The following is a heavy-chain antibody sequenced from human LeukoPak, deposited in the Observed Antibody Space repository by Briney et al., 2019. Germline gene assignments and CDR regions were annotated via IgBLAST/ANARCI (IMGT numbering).Heavy chain of an antibody. CDR2: ISSSSSTI. Sequence: GGSLRLSCAASGFTFSSYSMNWVRQAPGKGLEWVSYISSSSSTIYYADSVKGRFTISRDNAKNSLYLQMNSLRAEDTAVYYCARDWRGYSYGYSAFGIWGQGTMVTVSS. V-gene: IGHV3-48*01. CDR3: ARDWRGYSYGYSAFGI. J-gene: IGHJ3*02. D-gene: IGHD5-18*01. CDR1: GFTFSSYS.